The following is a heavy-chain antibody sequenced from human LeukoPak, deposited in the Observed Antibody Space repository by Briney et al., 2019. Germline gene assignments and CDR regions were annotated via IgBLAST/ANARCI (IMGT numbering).Heavy chain of an antibody. Sequence: PSQTLSLTCTVSGGPISSGDYYWSWIRQPPGKGLEWIGYIYYSGSTYYNPSLKSRVTISVDTSKNQFSLKLSSVTAADTAVYYCARGGGFLEWLDYWGQGTLVTVSS. J-gene: IGHJ4*02. D-gene: IGHD3-3*01. CDR1: GGPISSGDYY. CDR3: ARGGGFLEWLDY. CDR2: IYYSGST. V-gene: IGHV4-30-4*01.